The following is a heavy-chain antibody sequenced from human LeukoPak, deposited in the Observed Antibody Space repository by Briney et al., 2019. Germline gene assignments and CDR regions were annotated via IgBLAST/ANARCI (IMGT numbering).Heavy chain of an antibody. J-gene: IGHJ4*02. Sequence: GSLRLSFAASGFPFSSYAMHWVRPAPGKGLEWVAVISYDGSNKYYADSVKGRFTISRDNSKNTLYLQMNSLRAEDTAVYYCARESGTAMVTFLDYWGQGTLVTVSS. CDR3: ARESGTAMVTFLDY. V-gene: IGHV3-30*04. CDR2: ISYDGSNK. CDR1: GFPFSSYA. D-gene: IGHD5-18*01.